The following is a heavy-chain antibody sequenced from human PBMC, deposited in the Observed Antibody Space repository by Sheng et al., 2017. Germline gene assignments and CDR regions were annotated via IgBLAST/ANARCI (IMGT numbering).Heavy chain of an antibody. Sequence: QVQLQQWGAGLLKPSETLSLTCAVYGGSFSGYYWSWIRQPPGKGLEWIGEINHSGSTNYNPSLKSRVTISVDTSKNQFSLKLSSVTAADTAVYYCARGSTPGIAAAVGENYYYYGMDVWGQGTTVTVSS. CDR3: ARGSTPGIAAAVGENYYYYGMDV. CDR2: INHSGST. V-gene: IGHV4-34*01. CDR1: GGSFSGYY. J-gene: IGHJ6*02. D-gene: IGHD6-13*01.